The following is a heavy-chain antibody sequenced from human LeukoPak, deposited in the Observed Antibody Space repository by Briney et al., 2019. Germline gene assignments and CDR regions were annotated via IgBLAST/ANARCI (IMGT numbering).Heavy chain of an antibody. V-gene: IGHV3-21*06. J-gene: IGHJ6*02. D-gene: IGHD1-1*01. CDR3: ARSKGGAQREYGMDV. CDR2: ISSGSSYI. CDR1: GFAFKNYG. Sequence: GGSLRLSCAASGFAFKNYGMNWVRQAPGKGLEWVSSISSGSSYIDYADSLQGRFTISRDNAKSSLYLQMNSLRGEDTAVYYCARSKGGAQREYGMDVWGQGTTVTVSS.